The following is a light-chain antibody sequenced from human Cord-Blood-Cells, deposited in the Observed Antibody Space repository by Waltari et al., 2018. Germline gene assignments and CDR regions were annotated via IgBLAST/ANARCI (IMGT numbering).Light chain of an antibody. V-gene: IGKV4-1*01. CDR3: QQYYSTPYS. CDR1: QSVLYSSNNKNY. CDR2: WAS. J-gene: IGKJ2*03. Sequence: DIVMTQSPDSLAVCLGERATIKCKSSQSVLYSSNNKNYLAGYQQKPGQPPKLLIYWASTRESGVPDRFSGSGSGTDFTLTISSLQAEDVAVYYCQQYYSTPYSFGQGTKLEIK.